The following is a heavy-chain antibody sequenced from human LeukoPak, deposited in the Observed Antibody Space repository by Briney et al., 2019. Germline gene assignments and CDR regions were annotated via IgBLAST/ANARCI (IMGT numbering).Heavy chain of an antibody. V-gene: IGHV1-2*02. D-gene: IGHD5-12*01. CDR1: GYTFTGYY. J-gene: IGHJ4*02. Sequence: GASVNASCKASGYTFTGYYMHWVRQAPGQGLEWVGWINPNSGGTNYAQKFQGRVTMTRDTSISTAYMELSRLRSDDTAVYYCARDNGDSGYDHFDYWGQGTLVTVSS. CDR2: INPNSGGT. CDR3: ARDNGDSGYDHFDY.